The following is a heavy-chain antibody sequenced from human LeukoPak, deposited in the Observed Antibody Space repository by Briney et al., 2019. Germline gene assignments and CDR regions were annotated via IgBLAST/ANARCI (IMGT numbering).Heavy chain of an antibody. Sequence: KTSETLSLTCAVYGGSFSGYYWSWIRQPPGKGLEWIGEINHSGSTNYNPSLKSRVTISVDTSKNQFSLKLSSVTAADTAVYYCARGRIKDYWGQGTLVTVSS. D-gene: IGHD1-14*01. CDR3: ARGRIKDY. CDR1: GGSFSGYY. V-gene: IGHV4-34*01. CDR2: INHSGST. J-gene: IGHJ4*02.